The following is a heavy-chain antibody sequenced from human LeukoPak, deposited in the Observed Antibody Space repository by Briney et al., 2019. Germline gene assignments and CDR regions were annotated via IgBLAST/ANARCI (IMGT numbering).Heavy chain of an antibody. Sequence: ASVKVSCKASGYTFTSYYMHWVRQAPGQGLEWMGLINPSGGTTSYAQKFQGRVTMTRDMSTSTAYMELSSLRSEDTAVYYCARKGATDYMDVWGKGTTVTVSS. CDR1: GYTFTSYY. V-gene: IGHV1-46*01. CDR2: INPSGGTT. D-gene: IGHD1-26*01. CDR3: ARKGATDYMDV. J-gene: IGHJ6*03.